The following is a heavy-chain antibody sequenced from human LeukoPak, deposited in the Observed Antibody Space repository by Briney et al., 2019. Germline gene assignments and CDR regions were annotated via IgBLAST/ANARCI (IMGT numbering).Heavy chain of an antibody. CDR1: GFTFSSYS. CDR3: AREASGSLLSTDYMDV. D-gene: IGHD1-26*01. CDR2: ISSSSSYI. V-gene: IGHV3-21*01. Sequence: GGSLRLSCAASGFTFSSYSMNWVRQAPGKELEWVSSISSSSSYIYYADSVKGRFTISRDNAKNSLYLQMNSLRAEDTAVYYCAREASGSLLSTDYMDVWGKGTTVTVSS. J-gene: IGHJ6*03.